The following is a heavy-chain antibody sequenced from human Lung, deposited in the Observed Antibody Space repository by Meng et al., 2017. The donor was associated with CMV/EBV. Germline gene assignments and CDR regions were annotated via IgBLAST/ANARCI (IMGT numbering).Heavy chain of an antibody. D-gene: IGHD2-2*01. CDR3: ARVDCSSTSCTLSFDP. J-gene: IGHJ5*02. Sequence: SRYTFTGYYMHWVRQAPGQGLEWMGWINPNSGGTNYAQKFQGRVTMTRDTSISTAYMELSRLRSDDTAVYYCARVDCSSTSCTLSFDPWGQGTLVTSPQ. V-gene: IGHV1-2*02. CDR2: INPNSGGT. CDR1: RYTFTGYY.